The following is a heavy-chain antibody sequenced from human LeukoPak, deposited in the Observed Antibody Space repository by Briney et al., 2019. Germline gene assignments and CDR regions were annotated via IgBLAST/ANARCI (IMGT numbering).Heavy chain of an antibody. D-gene: IGHD6-19*01. CDR1: GFTFSSYD. V-gene: IGHV3-13*01. J-gene: IGHJ3*02. CDR2: IGTAGDT. CDR3: ASFSLAVAGDKDAFDI. Sequence: GGSLRLSCAASGFTFSSYDMHWVRQATGKGLEWVSAIGTAGDTYYPGSVKGRFTISRDNAKNSLYLQMNSLRAEDTAVYYCASFSLAVAGDKDAFDIWGQGTMVTVSS.